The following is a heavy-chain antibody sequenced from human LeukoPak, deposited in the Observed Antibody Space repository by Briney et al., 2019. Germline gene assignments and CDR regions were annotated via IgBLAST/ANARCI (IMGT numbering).Heavy chain of an antibody. Sequence: GGSLRLSCAASGFTFSNAWMSWARQAPGKGLEWVGRIKSKTDGGTTDYAAPVKGRFTISRDDSKNTLYLQMNSLKTEDTAVYYCTCVWFGESINWFDPWAREPWSPSPQ. V-gene: IGHV3-15*01. CDR2: IKSKTDGGTT. D-gene: IGHD3-10*01. J-gene: IGHJ5*02. CDR1: GFTFSNAW. CDR3: TCVWFGESINWFDP.